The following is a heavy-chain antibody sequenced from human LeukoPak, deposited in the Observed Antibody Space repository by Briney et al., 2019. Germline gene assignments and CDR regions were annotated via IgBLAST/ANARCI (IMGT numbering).Heavy chain of an antibody. Sequence: GGSLRLSCAASGFTFSSYAMSWVRQAPGKGLEWVSAISSSGGSTYYADSVKGRFTISRDNSKNTLYLQMNSLRAEDTAVYYCAKGSSFMVRGVIINYWGQGTLVTVSS. CDR3: AKGSSFMVRGVIINY. CDR2: ISSSGGST. D-gene: IGHD3-10*01. V-gene: IGHV3-23*01. CDR1: GFTFSSYA. J-gene: IGHJ4*02.